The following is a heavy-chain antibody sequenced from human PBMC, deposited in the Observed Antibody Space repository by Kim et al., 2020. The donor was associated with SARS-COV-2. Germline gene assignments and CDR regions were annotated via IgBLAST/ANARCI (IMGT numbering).Heavy chain of an antibody. Sequence: GESLKISCKGSGYSFTNYWISCVRQMPGKGLEWMGKIDPRDSLTNYSPSLQGHVTISADNSISTAYLQWSSLKASDTAIYYCARHGGLLWFGELHWGLGTLVTVSS. J-gene: IGHJ4*02. CDR3: ARHGGLLWFGELH. CDR2: IDPRDSLT. V-gene: IGHV5-10-1*01. D-gene: IGHD3-10*01. CDR1: GYSFTNYW.